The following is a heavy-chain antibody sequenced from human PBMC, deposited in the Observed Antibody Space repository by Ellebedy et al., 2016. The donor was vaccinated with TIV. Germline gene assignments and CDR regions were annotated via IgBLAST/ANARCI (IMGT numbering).Heavy chain of an antibody. CDR1: GFTFSSYA. V-gene: IGHV3-23*01. D-gene: IGHD2-21*02. J-gene: IGHJ4*02. CDR2: FSGSGGGT. CDR3: ARGGGCGSGDCWAFDY. Sequence: GESLKISCAASGFTFSSYAMSWVRQAPGKGLEWVSTFSGSGGGTYYADSVKGRFTISRDNSKNTLDLQMDSLRAEDTAVYSCARGGGCGSGDCWAFDYWGQGTLVTVSS.